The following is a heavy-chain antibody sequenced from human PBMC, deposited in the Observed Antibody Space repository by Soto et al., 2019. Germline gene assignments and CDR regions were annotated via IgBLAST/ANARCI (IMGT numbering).Heavy chain of an antibody. CDR1: GGSISSYY. V-gene: IGHV4-59*08. CDR3: ARRYGGNFDY. D-gene: IGHD5-12*01. Sequence: QVQLQESGPGLVKPSETLSLTCTVSGGSISSYYWSWIRQPPGKGLEWIGDIYYSGSTNYNPSLKGRVTISVDTSKNQFSLKLSSVTAADTAVYYCARRYGGNFDYWGQGTLVTVSS. J-gene: IGHJ4*02. CDR2: IYYSGST.